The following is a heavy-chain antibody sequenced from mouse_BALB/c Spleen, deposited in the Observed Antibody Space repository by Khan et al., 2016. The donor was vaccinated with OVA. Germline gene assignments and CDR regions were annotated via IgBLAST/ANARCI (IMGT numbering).Heavy chain of an antibody. CDR2: VDPFSGGT. CDR1: GYSFTTYY. V-gene: IGHV1S135*01. D-gene: IGHD2-4*01. J-gene: IGHJ3*01. CDR3: TRQDYVAWFTY. Sequence: EVQLQESGPELMKPGASVKISCKASGYSFTTYYLHWVMQSHGESLEWIGYVDPFSGGTTYNQKFKGKATLTVDKSSSTAYMHLSNLTSEDSAVYYCTRQDYVAWFTYWGQGTLVTVSA.